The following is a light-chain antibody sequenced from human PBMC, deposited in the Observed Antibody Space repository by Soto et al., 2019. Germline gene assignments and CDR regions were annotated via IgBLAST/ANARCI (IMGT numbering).Light chain of an antibody. V-gene: IGKV1-33*01. CDR3: QQYDNLPRT. J-gene: IGKJ3*01. CDR2: DAS. Sequence: DIRMTQSPSSLSASVGDRVTITCQASQDISNYLNWYQQKPGKAPKLLIYDASNVETGVPSRFSGSGSGTDFTFTISSLQPEDIATYYCQQYDNLPRTFGPGTKLDI. CDR1: QDISNY.